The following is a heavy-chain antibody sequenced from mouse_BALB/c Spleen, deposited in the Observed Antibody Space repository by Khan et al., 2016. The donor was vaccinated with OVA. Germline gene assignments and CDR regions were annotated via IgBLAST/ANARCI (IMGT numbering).Heavy chain of an antibody. D-gene: IGHD1-1*01. Sequence: VQLQQPGPELVKPGASVKISCKASGYSFTGYFMNWVMQSHGKRLEWIGRINPHIGETFYNQKFKDKATLTVDESSSTAHMELRSLASEDSAVYYCARKNGSDFDYWGQGTTRTVSS. J-gene: IGHJ2*01. CDR1: GYSFTGYF. CDR3: ARKNGSDFDY. V-gene: IGHV1-20*02. CDR2: INPHIGET.